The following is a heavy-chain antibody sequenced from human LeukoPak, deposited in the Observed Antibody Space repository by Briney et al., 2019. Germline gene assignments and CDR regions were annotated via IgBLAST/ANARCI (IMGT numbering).Heavy chain of an antibody. D-gene: IGHD6-19*01. V-gene: IGHV3-7*01. Sequence: PGGSLRLSCAASGFTFSSYWMSWVRQVPGKGLEWVANIKEDGSEKYYVDSVKGRFTISRDNVKSLLYLQMNSLRAEDAAVYYCAKFGLQWLPYPGFHNWGQGTLVTVSS. CDR1: GFTFSSYW. CDR3: AKFGLQWLPYPGFHN. CDR2: IKEDGSEK. J-gene: IGHJ4*02.